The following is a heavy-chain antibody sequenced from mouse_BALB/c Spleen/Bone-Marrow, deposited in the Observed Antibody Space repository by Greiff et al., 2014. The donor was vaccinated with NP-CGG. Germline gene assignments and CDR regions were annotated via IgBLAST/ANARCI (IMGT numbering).Heavy chain of an antibody. V-gene: IGHV5-6*01. D-gene: IGHD2-4*01. J-gene: IGHJ2*01. Sequence: VQLKESGGDLVKPGGSLKLSCAASGFTFSSYGMSWVRQIPNKRLEWVATISSGGSYTVYPDSVKGRFTISRDNAKNTLNLQMTSLKSEDTAMYYCARRRDYDYFDYWGQGTTLTVAS. CDR3: ARRRDYDYFDY. CDR1: GFTFSSYG. CDR2: ISSGGSYT.